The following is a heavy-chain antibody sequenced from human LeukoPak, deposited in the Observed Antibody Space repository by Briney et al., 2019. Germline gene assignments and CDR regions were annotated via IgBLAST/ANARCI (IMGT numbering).Heavy chain of an antibody. CDR2: IWYDGSNK. V-gene: IGHV3-33*01. Sequence: GGSLRLSCAASGSTFSSYGMHWVRQAPGKGLEWVAVIWYDGSNKYYAGSVKGRFTISRDNSKNTLYLQMNSLRAEDTAVYYCARDGHDYGDSPYYFDYWGQGTLVTVSS. CDR3: ARDGHDYGDSPYYFDY. CDR1: GSTFSSYG. J-gene: IGHJ4*02. D-gene: IGHD4-17*01.